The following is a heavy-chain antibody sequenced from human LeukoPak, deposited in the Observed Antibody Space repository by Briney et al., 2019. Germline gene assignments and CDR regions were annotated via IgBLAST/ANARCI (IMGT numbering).Heavy chain of an antibody. J-gene: IGHJ4*02. Sequence: SETLSLTCAVYGGSFSGYYWSWIRQPPGKGLEWIGEINHSGSTNYNPSLKSRVTISVDTSKNQFSLKLSSVTAADTAVYYCARLGSSSWRHDHWGQGTLVTVSS. D-gene: IGHD6-13*01. V-gene: IGHV4-34*01. CDR3: ARLGSSSWRHDH. CDR2: INHSGST. CDR1: GGSFSGYY.